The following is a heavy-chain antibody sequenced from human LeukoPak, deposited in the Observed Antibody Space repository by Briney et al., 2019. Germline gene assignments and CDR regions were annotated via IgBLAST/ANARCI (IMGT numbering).Heavy chain of an antibody. CDR3: ARDRGYYTYDAFDI. CDR1: GYTFTGYY. V-gene: IGHV1-2*02. CDR2: INPNSGGT. Sequence: ASVKVSCKASGYTFTGYYMHWVRQAAGQGVEGMGWINPNSGGTNYAQKLQGRVTMTRDTSISTAYMELSRLRSDDTAVYYCARDRGYYTYDAFDIWGQGTMVTVSS. D-gene: IGHD1-26*01. J-gene: IGHJ3*02.